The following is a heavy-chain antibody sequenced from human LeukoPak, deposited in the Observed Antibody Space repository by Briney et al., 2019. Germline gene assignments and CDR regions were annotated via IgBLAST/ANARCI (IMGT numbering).Heavy chain of an antibody. CDR2: IIPIFGTA. Sequence: SVKVSCKASGGTFSSYAISSVRQAPGQGLEWMGGIIPIFGTANYAQKFQGRVTITADESTSTAYMELSSLRSELTGVYVCSTEGLGEISLWEAPGDDYWVQGTLVTVSS. D-gene: IGHD3-16*02. V-gene: IGHV1-69*13. CDR3: STEGLGEISLWEAPGDDY. CDR1: GGTFSSYA. J-gene: IGHJ4*02.